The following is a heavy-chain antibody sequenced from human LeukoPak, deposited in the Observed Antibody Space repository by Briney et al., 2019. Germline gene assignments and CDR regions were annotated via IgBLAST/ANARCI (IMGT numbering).Heavy chain of an antibody. V-gene: IGHV3-66*01. J-gene: IGHJ4*02. CDR3: AKGRELLEEGYFDY. CDR1: GFTVSDNH. CDR2: FFSGGST. D-gene: IGHD1-26*01. Sequence: GGSLRLSCAASGFTVSDNHISWVRQAPGKGLEWVSVFFSGGSTHYADSVRGRFIISRDDSKNTVFLQMNSLRTEDTAVYYCAKGRELLEEGYFDYWGQGTLVTVSS.